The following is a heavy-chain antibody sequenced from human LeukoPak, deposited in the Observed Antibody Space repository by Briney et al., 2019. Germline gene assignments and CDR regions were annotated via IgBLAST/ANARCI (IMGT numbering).Heavy chain of an antibody. CDR2: ISQSGNS. V-gene: IGHV4-30-2*01. Sequence: PSETLSLTCKVSGDSISSSTCNWSWIRQPPGKGLEWIGYISQSGNSYFTPSLKSRATISVDRSKNHFSLTLISVTAADTAVYYCAREGYSSSSFMDVWGKGTTVTVSS. D-gene: IGHD6-6*01. J-gene: IGHJ6*03. CDR1: GDSISSSTCN. CDR3: AREGYSSSSFMDV.